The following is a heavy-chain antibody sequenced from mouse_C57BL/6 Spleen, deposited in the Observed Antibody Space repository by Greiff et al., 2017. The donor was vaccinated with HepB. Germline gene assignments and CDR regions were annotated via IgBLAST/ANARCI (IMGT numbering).Heavy chain of an antibody. V-gene: IGHV1-22*01. CDR1: GHTFTDYN. CDR3: ARLDYYGSSYQVYYFDY. CDR2: INPNNGGT. Sequence: EVQLQQSGPELVKPGASVKMSCKASGHTFTDYNMHWVKQSHGKSLEWIGYINPNNGGTSYNQKFKGKATLTVNKSSSTAYMELRSLTSEDSAVYYCARLDYYGSSYQVYYFDYWGQGTTLTVSS. D-gene: IGHD1-1*01. J-gene: IGHJ2*01.